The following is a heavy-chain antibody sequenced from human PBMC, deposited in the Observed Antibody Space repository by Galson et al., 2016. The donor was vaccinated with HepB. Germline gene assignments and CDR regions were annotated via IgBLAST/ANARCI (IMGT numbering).Heavy chain of an antibody. CDR3: ARDFYTAADH. J-gene: IGHJ4*02. CDR2: TKSDGSIT. D-gene: IGHD2/OR15-2a*01. Sequence: SLRLSCAASGFTFSSHWMHWVRQAPGKGLVWVSRTKSDGSITNYADSVKGRFTISRDNAKNTLYLQMSSLRAEDTAVYYCARDFYTAADHWGQGTLVTVSS. CDR1: GFTFSSHW. V-gene: IGHV3-74*01.